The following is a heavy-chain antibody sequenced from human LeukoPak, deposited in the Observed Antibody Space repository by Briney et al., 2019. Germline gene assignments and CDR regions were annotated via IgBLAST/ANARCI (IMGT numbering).Heavy chain of an antibody. CDR2: TNPNSGGT. V-gene: IGHV1-2*02. J-gene: IGHJ6*03. D-gene: IGHD2-2*01. CDR3: ARGYCSSTSCYRSYYYYYYMDV. Sequence: ASVKVSCKASGYTFSGYYMYWVRQAPGQGLEWMGWTNPNSGGTNYAQKFQGRVTMTRDTSISTAYMELSRLRSDDTAVYYCARGYCSSTSCYRSYYYYYYMDVWGKGTTVTISS. CDR1: GYTFSGYY.